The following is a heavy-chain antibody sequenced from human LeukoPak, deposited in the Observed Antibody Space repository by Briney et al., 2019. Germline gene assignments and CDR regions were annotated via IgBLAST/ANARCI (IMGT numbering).Heavy chain of an antibody. J-gene: IGHJ6*03. CDR2: INPSGGST. CDR1: GYTFTSYY. CDR3: ARDVRSASYYYYMDV. D-gene: IGHD3-10*02. Sequence: ASVKVSCTASGYTFTSYYMHWVRQAPGQGLEWMGIINPSGGSTSYAQKFQGRVTMTRDTSTSTVYMELSSLRSEDTAVYYCARDVRSASYYYYMDVWGKGTTVTVSS. V-gene: IGHV1-46*01.